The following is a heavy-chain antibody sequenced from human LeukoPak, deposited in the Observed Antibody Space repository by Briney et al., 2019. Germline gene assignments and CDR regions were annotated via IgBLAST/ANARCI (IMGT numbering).Heavy chain of an antibody. CDR2: ISSSGSTI. CDR3: ARERKYYYMDL. CDR1: GFTFSDYY. J-gene: IGHJ6*03. Sequence: GGSLRLSCAASGFTFSDYYMSWIRQVPGKGLEWVSYISSSGSTIYYADSVKGRFTISRDNAKNSLYLQMNRLRAEDTAVYYCARERKYYYMDLWGKGTTVTVS. V-gene: IGHV3-11*01. D-gene: IGHD2/OR15-2a*01.